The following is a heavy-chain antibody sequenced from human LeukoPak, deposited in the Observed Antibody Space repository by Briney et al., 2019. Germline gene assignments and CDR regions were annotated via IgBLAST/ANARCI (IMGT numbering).Heavy chain of an antibody. CDR3: ATAPFLRGY. Sequence: GGSLRLSCAASGFTFSSYSMNWVRQAPGKGLEWVSSISSSSSYIYYAGSVKGRFTISRDNAKNSLYLQMNSLRAEDTAVYYCATAPFLRGYWGQGTLVTVSS. CDR2: ISSSSSYI. D-gene: IGHD3-10*01. CDR1: GFTFSSYS. V-gene: IGHV3-21*01. J-gene: IGHJ4*02.